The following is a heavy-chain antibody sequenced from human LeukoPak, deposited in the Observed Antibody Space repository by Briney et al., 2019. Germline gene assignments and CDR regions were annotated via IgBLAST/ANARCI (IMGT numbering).Heavy chain of an antibody. D-gene: IGHD3-22*01. CDR2: IIPLFGTA. CDR1: GGTFSRYG. V-gene: IGHV1-69*13. J-gene: IGHJ1*01. Sequence: GASVKVSCKASGGTFSRYGISWVRQAPGQGLEWMGGIIPLFGTANYAQKFQGRVTITVDESTSTAYMELSSLRPEDTALYYCAREWNYETSGYYYYYWGQGTLVTVSS. CDR3: AREWNYETSGYYYYY.